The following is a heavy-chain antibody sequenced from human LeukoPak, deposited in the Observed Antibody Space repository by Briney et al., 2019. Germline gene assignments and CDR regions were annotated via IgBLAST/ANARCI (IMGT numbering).Heavy chain of an antibody. J-gene: IGHJ4*02. CDR3: ARLPGIVATIERYFDY. Sequence: GESLKISCKGSGYSFNSYWIGWMRQMPGKGLEWMGIIYPGDSDTRYSPSFQGQVTISADKSISTAYLQWSSLKASGTAMYYCARLPGIVATIERYFDYWGQGTLVTVSS. V-gene: IGHV5-51*01. CDR1: GYSFNSYW. CDR2: IYPGDSDT. D-gene: IGHD5-12*01.